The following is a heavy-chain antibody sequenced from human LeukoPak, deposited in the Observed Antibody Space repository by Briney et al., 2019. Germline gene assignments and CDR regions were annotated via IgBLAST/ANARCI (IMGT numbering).Heavy chain of an antibody. V-gene: IGHV1-2*02. D-gene: IGHD3-22*01. CDR3: ARDEKIYYDSSGYYRD. Sequence: GASVKVSCKASGYTFTGYYMHWVRQAPGQGLEWMGWINPNSGGTNYAQKFQGRVTMTRDTSISTAYMELSRLRSDDTAMYYCARDEKIYYDSSGYYRDWGQGTLVTVSS. J-gene: IGHJ4*02. CDR2: INPNSGGT. CDR1: GYTFTGYY.